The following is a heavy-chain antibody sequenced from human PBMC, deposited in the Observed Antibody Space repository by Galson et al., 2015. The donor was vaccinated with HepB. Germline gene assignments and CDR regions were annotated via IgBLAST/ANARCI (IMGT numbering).Heavy chain of an antibody. Sequence: ASGASLSRYDVSWVRQAPGQGLEWMGGIMPMFGTTNYAQKFQGRVTITADESTSTAYMELSSLTSEDTAVYYCARARRFLEWLSSDHYYMDVWGEGTTVTVSS. CDR1: GASLSRYD. J-gene: IGHJ6*03. V-gene: IGHV1-69*01. CDR2: IMPMFGTT. CDR3: ARARRFLEWLSSDHYYMDV. D-gene: IGHD3-3*01.